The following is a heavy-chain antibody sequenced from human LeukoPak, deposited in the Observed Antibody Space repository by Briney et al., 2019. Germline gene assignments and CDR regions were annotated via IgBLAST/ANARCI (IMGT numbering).Heavy chain of an antibody. V-gene: IGHV3-66*04. CDR2: IYSDGST. CDR1: GFTFSSYW. Sequence: PGGSLRLSCAASGFTFSSYWMTWVRQAPGKGLEWVSVIYSDGSTYYADSVKGRFTISRDNSKNTLYLQVNSLRAEDTAVYYCAKPRLIVVVPAALDYWGQGTLVTVSS. J-gene: IGHJ4*02. D-gene: IGHD2-2*01. CDR3: AKPRLIVVVPAALDY.